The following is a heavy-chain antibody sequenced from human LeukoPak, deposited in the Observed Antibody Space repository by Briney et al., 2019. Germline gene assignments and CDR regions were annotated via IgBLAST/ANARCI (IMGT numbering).Heavy chain of an antibody. CDR3: AREAFSSGYYDDY. CDR1: GGSISSSSYY. V-gene: IGHV4-39*07. Sequence: LETLSLTCTVSGGSISSSSYYWGWIRQPPGKGLEWIGSIYHSGSTYYNPSLKSRVTISVDTSKNQFSLKLSSVTAADTAVYYCAREAFSSGYYDDYWGQGTLVTVSS. CDR2: IYHSGST. D-gene: IGHD3-22*01. J-gene: IGHJ4*02.